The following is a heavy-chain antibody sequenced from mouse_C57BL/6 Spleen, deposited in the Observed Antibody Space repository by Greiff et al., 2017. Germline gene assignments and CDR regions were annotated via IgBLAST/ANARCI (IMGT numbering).Heavy chain of an antibody. V-gene: IGHV1-22*01. Sequence: VQLKQSGPELVKPGASVKMSCKASGYTFTDYNMHWVKQSHGKSLEWIGYINPNNGGTSYNQKFKGKATLTVNKSSSTAYMALRSLKSEDSAVYYCARPMDYYGSSGGAMDYWGQGTSVTVSS. CDR1: GYTFTDYN. CDR2: INPNNGGT. D-gene: IGHD1-1*01. CDR3: ARPMDYYGSSGGAMDY. J-gene: IGHJ4*01.